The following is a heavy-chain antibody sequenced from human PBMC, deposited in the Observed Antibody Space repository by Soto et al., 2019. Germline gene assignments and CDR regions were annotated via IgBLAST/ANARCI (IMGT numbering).Heavy chain of an antibody. CDR2: FYYSGST. CDR3: ARHYGQKVFHY. Sequence: SETLSLTCTVSGGSISSSSYYWGWIRQPPGKGLEWIGSFYYSGSTYYNPSLKSRVTISVDTSKNQFSLKLSSVTAADTAVYYCARHYGQKVFHYWGQGTLVTVS. V-gene: IGHV4-39*01. CDR1: GGSISSSSYY. J-gene: IGHJ4*02. D-gene: IGHD3-10*01.